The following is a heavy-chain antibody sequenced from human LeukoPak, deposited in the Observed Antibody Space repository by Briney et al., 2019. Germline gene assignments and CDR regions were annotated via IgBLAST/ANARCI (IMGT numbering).Heavy chain of an antibody. CDR3: ARGLIAAAGII. D-gene: IGHD6-13*01. V-gene: IGHV4-34*01. Sequence: SETLSLTCAVYGGSFSGYYWSWIRQPPGKGLEWIGEINHSGSTNYNPSLTSPLTISVDTSKNQFSLKLSSVTAADTAVYYCARGLIAAAGIIWGQGTLVTVSS. J-gene: IGHJ4*02. CDR1: GGSFSGYY. CDR2: INHSGST.